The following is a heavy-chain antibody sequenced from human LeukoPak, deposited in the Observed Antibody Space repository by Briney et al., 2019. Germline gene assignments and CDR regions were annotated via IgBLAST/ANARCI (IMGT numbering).Heavy chain of an antibody. V-gene: IGHV3-48*03. Sequence: GGSLRLSCAASGFTFSSYEMNWVRQAPGKGLEWVSYISSSGSTIYYADSVKGRFTISRDNAKNSLYLRMNSLRAEDTAVYYCARFWYGRSGYAYYGMDVWGQGTTVTVSS. CDR1: GFTFSSYE. J-gene: IGHJ6*02. CDR2: ISSSGSTI. CDR3: ARFWYGRSGYAYYGMDV. D-gene: IGHD3-22*01.